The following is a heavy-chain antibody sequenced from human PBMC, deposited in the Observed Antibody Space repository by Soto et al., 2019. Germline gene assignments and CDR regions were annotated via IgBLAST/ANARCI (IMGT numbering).Heavy chain of an antibody. CDR2: ISAYNNDT. J-gene: IGHJ4*02. CDR3: TRDKKLGSGYYPFDC. V-gene: IGHV1-18*01. D-gene: IGHD3-3*01. Sequence: GASVKVSCKASGYSFTNYGISWVRQAPGQGLEWMGWISAYNNDTYYIQNLQGRVTMTTDTSTSTAYMELKSLRSDDTAVYYCTRDKKLGSGYYPFDCWGQGTLVTVSS. CDR1: GYSFTNYG.